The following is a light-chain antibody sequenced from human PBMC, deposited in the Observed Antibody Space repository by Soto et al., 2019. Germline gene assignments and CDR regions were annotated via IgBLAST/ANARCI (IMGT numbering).Light chain of an antibody. J-gene: IGKJ2*01. CDR2: TSS. V-gene: IGKV3-20*01. Sequence: ETVLTQSPDTLSLSPGERATLSCRASHSVSSWLAWYQQRPGQAPRLLIYTSSSRATGIPDRFSGSGSGTDFTLIIDRLEPEDAAVYFCLQNGNSPYTFGQGTKVDIK. CDR3: LQNGNSPYT. CDR1: HSVSSW.